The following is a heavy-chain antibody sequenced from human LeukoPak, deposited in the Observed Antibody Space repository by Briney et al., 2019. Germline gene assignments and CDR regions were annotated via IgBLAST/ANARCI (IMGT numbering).Heavy chain of an antibody. CDR3: ARGRSIAAAGTGWFDP. CDR1: GYSFTTFG. CDR2: ISAYNGNT. J-gene: IGHJ5*02. V-gene: IGHV1-18*01. D-gene: IGHD6-13*01. Sequence: ASVKVSCKASGYSFTTFGISWVRQAPGQGLEWMGWISAYNGNTNYAQKLQGRVTMTTDTSTSTAYMELRSLRSEDTAVYYCARGRSIAAAGTGWFDPWGQGTLVTVSS.